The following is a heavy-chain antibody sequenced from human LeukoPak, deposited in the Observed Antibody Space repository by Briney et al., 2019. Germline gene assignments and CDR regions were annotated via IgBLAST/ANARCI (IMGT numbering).Heavy chain of an antibody. CDR3: ARHVVAVGFDY. D-gene: IGHD3-22*01. CDR1: GFTFSSYS. CDR2: ITSSSSYI. J-gene: IGHJ4*02. Sequence: GGSLRPSCAASGFTFSSYSMNWVRQAPGKGLEWVSSITSSSSYIYYADSVKGRFTISRDNAKNSLYLQMNSLRAEDTAVYYCARHVVAVGFDYWGQGTLVTVSS. V-gene: IGHV3-21*01.